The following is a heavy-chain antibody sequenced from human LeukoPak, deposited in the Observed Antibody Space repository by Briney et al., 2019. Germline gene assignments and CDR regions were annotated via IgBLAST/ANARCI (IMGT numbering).Heavy chain of an antibody. V-gene: IGHV4-34*01. CDR1: GGSFSGYY. CDR3: AREIQLWPCVAGWFDP. D-gene: IGHD5-18*01. Sequence: SETLSLTCAVYGGSFSGYYWSWIRQPPGKGLEWIGEINHSGSTNYNPSLKSRVTISVDTSKNQFSLKLSSVTAADTAVYYCAREIQLWPCVAGWFDPWGQGTLVTVSS. CDR2: INHSGST. J-gene: IGHJ5*02.